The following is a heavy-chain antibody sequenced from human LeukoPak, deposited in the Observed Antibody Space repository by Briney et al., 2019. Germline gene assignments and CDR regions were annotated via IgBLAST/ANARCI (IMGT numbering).Heavy chain of an antibody. D-gene: IGHD6-13*01. CDR1: GFTFSSYG. V-gene: IGHV3-30*02. CDR2: IRYDGSNK. CDR3: AKDLYSSSWYGPGIDDY. J-gene: IGHJ4*02. Sequence: PGGSLRLSCAASGFTFSSYGMHWVRQAPGKGLEWVAFIRYDGSNKYYADSVKGRFTISRDNSKNTLYLQMNSLRAEDTAVYYCAKDLYSSSWYGPGIDDYWGQGTLVTVSS.